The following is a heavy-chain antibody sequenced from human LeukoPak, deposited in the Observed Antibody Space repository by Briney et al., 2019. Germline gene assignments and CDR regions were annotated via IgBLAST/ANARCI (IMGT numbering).Heavy chain of an antibody. CDR2: IYSSGYT. V-gene: IGHV3-53*01. D-gene: IGHD3-10*01. CDR3: AREGQRASDWYGGNYFGY. CDR1: GFTFSSYA. J-gene: IGHJ4*02. Sequence: PGGSLRLSCAASGFTFSSYAMSWVRQAPGKGLEWVSIIYSSGYTSYADSVKGRFTISRDNSRNTLYLQMNSLRAEDTAVYYCAREGQRASDWYGGNYFGYWGQGTLVTVSS.